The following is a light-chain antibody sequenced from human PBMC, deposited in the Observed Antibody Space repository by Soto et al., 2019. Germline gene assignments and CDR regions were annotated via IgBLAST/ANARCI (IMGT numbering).Light chain of an antibody. V-gene: IGKV3-20*01. CDR3: QHYQVGQPIA. CDR2: GAS. J-gene: IGKJ5*01. Sequence: MVLTQSPDTLSFSPGERATLSCRASQSVCTRLSWYQHKTGQAPSLLMSGASSRATGIPDRFSGSGSETDVTLTISSLEPEDFALYYCQHYQVGQPIAFGRGTRLEIK. CDR1: QSVCTR.